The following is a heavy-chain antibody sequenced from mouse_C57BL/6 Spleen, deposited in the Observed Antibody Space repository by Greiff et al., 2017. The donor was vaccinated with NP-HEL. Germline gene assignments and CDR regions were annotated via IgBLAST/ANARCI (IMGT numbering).Heavy chain of an antibody. V-gene: IGHV1-54*01. CDR2: INPGSGGT. Sequence: QVQLKESGAELVRPGTSVKVSCKASGYAFTNYLIEWVKQRPGQGLEWIGVINPGSGGTNYNEKFKGKATLTADKSSSTAYMQLSSLTSEDSAVYFCARSDITTVVGDYWGQGTTLTVSS. CDR3: ARSDITTVVGDY. D-gene: IGHD1-1*01. CDR1: GYAFTNYL. J-gene: IGHJ2*01.